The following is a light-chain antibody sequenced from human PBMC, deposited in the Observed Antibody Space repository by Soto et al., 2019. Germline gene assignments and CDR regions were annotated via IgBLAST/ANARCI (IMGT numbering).Light chain of an antibody. J-gene: IGKJ4*01. CDR3: QQAYSFPS. CDR2: AAS. Sequence: DIQMTQSPSSVSASVGDRVTITCRASQGISSWLAWYQQKPGKAPNLLIYAASSLQSGVPSRFSRSGSGTDFTLTISCLLSADFAPYYCQQAYSFPSFGGSTKVEIK. V-gene: IGKV1-12*02. CDR1: QGISSW.